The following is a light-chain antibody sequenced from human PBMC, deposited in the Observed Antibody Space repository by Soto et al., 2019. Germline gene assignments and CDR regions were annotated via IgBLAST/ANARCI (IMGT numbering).Light chain of an antibody. V-gene: IGLV2-14*01. J-gene: IGLJ2*01. CDR2: EVS. Sequence: QSVLTQPASLSWSPGQSITISCTVTSSDVGGYNYVSWYQQHPGKAPKLMIYEVSDRPSGVSNRFSGSKSGNTASLTISGLQAEDEADYYCSSYTSSSTLSVVFGGGTKVTVL. CDR1: SSDVGGYNY. CDR3: SSYTSSSTLSVV.